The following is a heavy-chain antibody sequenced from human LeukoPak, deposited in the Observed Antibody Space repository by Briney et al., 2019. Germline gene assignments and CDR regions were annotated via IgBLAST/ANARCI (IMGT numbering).Heavy chain of an antibody. CDR2: ISGSGGST. CDR3: AKGGDIVVVPAATCEY. CDR1: GXPFISYA. Sequence: PGGPLRLSSPASGXPFISYAMSWVRQAPGKGLECVSAISGSGGSTYYADSVKSRFTISRDKSKNTLYLQMNSLRAEDTAVYYCAKGGDIVVVPAATCEYWGQGTLVTVSS. D-gene: IGHD2-2*01. V-gene: IGHV3-23*01. J-gene: IGHJ4*02.